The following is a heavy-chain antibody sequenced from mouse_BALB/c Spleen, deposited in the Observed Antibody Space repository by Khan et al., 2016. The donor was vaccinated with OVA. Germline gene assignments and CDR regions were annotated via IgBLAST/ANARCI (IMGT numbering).Heavy chain of an antibody. CDR3: ARWFDGYSSLYAMDY. V-gene: IGHV2-6*02. D-gene: IGHD2-3*01. CDR2: IWSDGRT. Sequence: VQLQESGPGLVAPSQSLSITCTVSGFSLTSYGVHWVRQPPGKGLEWLVVIWSDGRTNYNSVLKSRLSISKDTSKSQVFLKMNSLQTDDTAIYYCARWFDGYSSLYAMDYWGQGTSVTVSS. CDR1: GFSLTSYG. J-gene: IGHJ4*01.